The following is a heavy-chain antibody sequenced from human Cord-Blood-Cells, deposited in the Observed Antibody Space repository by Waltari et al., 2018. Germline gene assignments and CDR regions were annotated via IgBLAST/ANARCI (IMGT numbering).Heavy chain of an antibody. V-gene: IGHV3-23*01. D-gene: IGHD6-13*01. CDR3: AKEVGATSSSWTDY. CDR2: ISGSGGST. Sequence: EVQLLATGGGLVQPGGSLRLSCAASGFTFSSSAMRWVRQSPGKGLEWVSAISGSGGSTYYADSVKGRFTISRDNSKNTLYLQMNSLRAEDTAVYYCAKEVGATSSSWTDYWGQGTLVTVSS. J-gene: IGHJ4*02. CDR1: GFTFSSSA.